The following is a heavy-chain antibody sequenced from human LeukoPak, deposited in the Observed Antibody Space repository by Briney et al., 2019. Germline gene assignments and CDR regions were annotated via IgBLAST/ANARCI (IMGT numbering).Heavy chain of an antibody. V-gene: IGHV3-11*04. J-gene: IGHJ4*02. CDR2: ISASGDTI. Sequence: GGSLRHSCAASGFTFRNYYMTWIRQAPGKGLERVSYISASGDTIYYGDSVRGRFTISRDNAKNSLYLDMNTLKAEDTAVYYCARDPAWEILSYFDYWGQGTLVTASS. CDR3: ARDPAWEILSYFDY. D-gene: IGHD1-26*01. CDR1: GFTFRNYY.